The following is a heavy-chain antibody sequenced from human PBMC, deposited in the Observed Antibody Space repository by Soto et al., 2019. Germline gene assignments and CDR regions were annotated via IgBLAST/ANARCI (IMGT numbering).Heavy chain of an antibody. Sequence: GGSLRLSCAASGFTFSTYSMSRVRQAPGKGLEWVSSISGSTSDIYYADSVRGRFTISRDNAKNSLYLQMNTLRAEDTAVYYCARGAYYYDYWGQGTLVTVSS. CDR1: GFTFSTYS. D-gene: IGHD3-10*01. CDR3: ARGAYYYDY. V-gene: IGHV3-21*01. CDR2: ISGSTSDI. J-gene: IGHJ4*02.